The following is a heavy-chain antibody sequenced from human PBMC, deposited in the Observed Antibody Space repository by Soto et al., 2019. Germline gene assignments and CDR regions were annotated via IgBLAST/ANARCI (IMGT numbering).Heavy chain of an antibody. CDR1: GRSISSYY. CDR2: IYYSGST. J-gene: IGHJ4*02. V-gene: IGHV4-59*08. Sequence: PSETLSLTCTVSGRSISSYYWSWIRQPPRRGLEWIGYIYYSGSTNYNPSLKSRVTISVDTSKNQFSLKLSSVTAADTAVYDCARQVRGGSYRYFFVAWGQGTLVTGSS. CDR3: ARQVRGGSYRYFFVA. D-gene: IGHD1-26*01.